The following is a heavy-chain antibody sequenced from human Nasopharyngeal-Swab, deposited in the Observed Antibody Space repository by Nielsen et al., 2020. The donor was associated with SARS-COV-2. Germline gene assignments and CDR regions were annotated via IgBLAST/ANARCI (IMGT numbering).Heavy chain of an antibody. CDR1: GFIFSNSA. D-gene: IGHD4/OR15-4a*01. CDR2: ISISGGTT. V-gene: IGHV3-23*01. CDR3: AKEEVPNDY. Sequence: GGSLRLSCAVSGFIFSNSAMCWVRQPPGKGLEWVSGISISGGTTYYAYSVKGRFTISRDNSKNTVYLQMNSLRVEDTAVYYCAKEEVPNDYWGQGTLVTVSS. J-gene: IGHJ4*02.